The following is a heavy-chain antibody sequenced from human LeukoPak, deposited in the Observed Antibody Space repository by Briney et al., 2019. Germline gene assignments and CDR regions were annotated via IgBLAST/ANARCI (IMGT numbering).Heavy chain of an antibody. CDR1: GGSFSGYY. J-gene: IGHJ4*02. V-gene: IGHV4-34*01. Sequence: SETLSLTCAVYGGSFSGYYWSWIRQPPGKGLEWIGEINHSGSTNYNPSLKSRVTISVDTSKNQFSLKLSSVTAADTAVYYCARGSKNGYCSGWYFFGYDYWGQGTLVTVSS. CDR3: ARGSKNGYCSGWYFFGYDY. CDR2: INHSGST. D-gene: IGHD6-19*01.